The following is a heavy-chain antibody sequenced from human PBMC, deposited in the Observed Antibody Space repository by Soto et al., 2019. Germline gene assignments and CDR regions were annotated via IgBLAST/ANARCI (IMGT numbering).Heavy chain of an antibody. CDR3: ARGVPYDFWSGYWNYYYGMDA. D-gene: IGHD3-3*01. CDR1: GYTFTSYD. Sequence: ASVKVSCKASGYTFTSYDINWVRQATGQGLEWMGWMNPNSGNTGYAQKFQGRVTMTRNTSISTAYMELSSLRSEDTAVYYCARGVPYDFWSGYWNYYYGMDAWGQGTTVTVSS. CDR2: MNPNSGNT. V-gene: IGHV1-8*01. J-gene: IGHJ6*02.